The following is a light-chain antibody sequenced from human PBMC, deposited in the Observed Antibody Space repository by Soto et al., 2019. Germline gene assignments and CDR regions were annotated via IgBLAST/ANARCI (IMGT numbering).Light chain of an antibody. J-gene: IGKJ4*01. CDR1: QSLDIY. CDR2: DAS. V-gene: IGKV3-11*01. CDR3: QQRTDFA. Sequence: ERVLTQSPDTLSLSPGETATLSCRASQSLDIYLAWYQQKPGQAPRLLVYDASHRAIGIPPRFSGSGSGTDFTLTISGLEPEDFAVDYCQQRTDFAFGGGTKVELK.